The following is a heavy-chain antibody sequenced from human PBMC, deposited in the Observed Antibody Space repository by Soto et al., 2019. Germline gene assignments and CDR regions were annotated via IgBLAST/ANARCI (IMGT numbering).Heavy chain of an antibody. V-gene: IGHV3-30-3*01. CDR3: ARTFDTITYYFDY. CDR1: EFSFSSYA. CDR2: ISFDGNII. J-gene: IGHJ4*02. D-gene: IGHD3-9*01. Sequence: GGSLRLSCAASEFSFSSYAMHWIRQAPGRGLEWVAVISFDGNIIHYADSVKGRFIISRDNSKNTLYLQMHSLSGEDTAVYYCARTFDTITYYFDYWGQGTLVTVSS.